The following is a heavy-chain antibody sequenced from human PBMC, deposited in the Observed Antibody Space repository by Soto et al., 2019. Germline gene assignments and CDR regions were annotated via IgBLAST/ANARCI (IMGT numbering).Heavy chain of an antibody. CDR2: ISYDGSNK. CDR3: AKVAYGDYEEYYFDY. V-gene: IGHV3-30*18. D-gene: IGHD4-17*01. J-gene: IGHJ4*02. CDR1: GFTFSSYG. Sequence: QVQLVESGGGVVQPGRSLRLSCAASGFTFSSYGMHWVRQAPGKGLEWVAVISYDGSNKYYADSVKGRFTISRDNSKNTLYLQMNSPRAEDTAVYYCAKVAYGDYEEYYFDYWGQGTLVTVSS.